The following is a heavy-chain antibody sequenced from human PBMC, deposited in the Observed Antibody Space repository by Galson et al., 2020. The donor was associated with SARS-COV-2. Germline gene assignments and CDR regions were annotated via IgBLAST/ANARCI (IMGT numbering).Heavy chain of an antibody. Sequence: TGGSLRLSRAASGFSDSTNYMSWVRQAPGKGLEWVSIIDSGDGTYYADSVKGRFTISRDNTKNMLYLQMTSLRVEDTAVYFCARERNRRAVATTFQNWGQGTLVSVSS. CDR3: ARERNRRAVATTFQN. CDR1: GFSDSTNY. V-gene: IGHV3-66*01. J-gene: IGHJ1*01. D-gene: IGHD6-19*01. CDR2: IDSGDGT.